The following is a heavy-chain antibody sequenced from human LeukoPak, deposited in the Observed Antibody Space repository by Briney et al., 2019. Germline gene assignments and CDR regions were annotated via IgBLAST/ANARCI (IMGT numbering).Heavy chain of an antibody. D-gene: IGHD5/OR15-5a*01. J-gene: IGHJ6*03. Sequence: SETLSLTCSVSGYSISSGFYWGWIRQPPGKGLEWIGSIFHSGSTYYTPSLKSRVTISVDTSKNQFSLKLSSVTAADTAVYYCASNVYDKYYYYYKDVWGKGTTVTVSS. CDR3: ASNVYDKYYYYYKDV. CDR2: IFHSGST. V-gene: IGHV4-38-2*02. CDR1: GYSISSGFY.